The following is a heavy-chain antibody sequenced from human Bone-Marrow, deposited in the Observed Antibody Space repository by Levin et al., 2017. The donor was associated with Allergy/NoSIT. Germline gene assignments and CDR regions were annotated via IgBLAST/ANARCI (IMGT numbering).Heavy chain of an antibody. CDR2: IYWDDDK. CDR3: AHRKGGSDSDWNGGRVDP. D-gene: IGHD1-1*01. CDR1: GFSLTTSGVG. V-gene: IGHV2-5*02. J-gene: IGHJ5*02. Sequence: SGPTLVKPTQTLTLTCTFSGFSLTTSGVGVGWIRQPPGKALEWLALIYWDDDKRYNPSLRSRLTVAKDTSNNQVVLTMSNMNPVDTATYYCAHRKGGSDSDWNGGRVDPWGQGLLVTVSS.